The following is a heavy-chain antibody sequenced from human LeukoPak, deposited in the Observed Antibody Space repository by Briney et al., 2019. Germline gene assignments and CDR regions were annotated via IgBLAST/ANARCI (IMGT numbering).Heavy chain of an antibody. CDR3: ARSLYNWNYGWFDR. CDR1: GGSISGYY. Sequence: SETLSLTCTISGGSISGYYWTWIRQPPGKGLEWIGYIADSGSIKSSPSLKSPIAISVDMSKNQVSLKLTHVTAADTAVYYCARSLYNWNYGWFDRWGQGSLVTVSS. J-gene: IGHJ5*02. D-gene: IGHD1-7*01. V-gene: IGHV4-59*08. CDR2: IADSGSI.